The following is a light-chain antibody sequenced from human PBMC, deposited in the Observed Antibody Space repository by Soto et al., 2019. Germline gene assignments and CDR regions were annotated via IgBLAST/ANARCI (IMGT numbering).Light chain of an antibody. CDR3: CSYAGSYRVV. CDR1: SSDVGGYNY. CDR2: DVS. Sequence: QSVLTQPRSVSGSPGQSVTISCTGTSSDVGGYNYVSWYQQHPGKAPKLMIYDVSKRPSGVPDRFSGSKSGNTASLTISGLQAEDEADYYCCSYAGSYRVVFGGGTKVTVL. V-gene: IGLV2-11*01. J-gene: IGLJ2*01.